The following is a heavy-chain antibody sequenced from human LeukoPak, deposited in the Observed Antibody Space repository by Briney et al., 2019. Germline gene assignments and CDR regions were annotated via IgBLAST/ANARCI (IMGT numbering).Heavy chain of an antibody. CDR2: ISSSSSYI. Sequence: GGTLVLSCAASGFTFSSYSMNWGRQAPGKGLEWVSSISSSSSYIYYADSVKGRFTISRDNAKNSLYLQMNSLRAEDTAMYYCARMVVAASYDAFDIWGQGTMDTVSS. D-gene: IGHD2-15*01. J-gene: IGHJ3*02. V-gene: IGHV3-21*01. CDR3: ARMVVAASYDAFDI. CDR1: GFTFSSYS.